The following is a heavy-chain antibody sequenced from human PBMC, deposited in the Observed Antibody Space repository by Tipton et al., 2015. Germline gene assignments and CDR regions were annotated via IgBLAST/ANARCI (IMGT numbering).Heavy chain of an antibody. CDR1: GYKFINYW. J-gene: IGHJ4*02. V-gene: IGHV5-51*01. CDR2: IYPYDSDT. CDR3: VRPVKRQKGTFFDH. D-gene: IGHD4-11*01. Sequence: VQLVQSGAEVKKPGESLQISCKPSGYKFINYWIAWVRQVPGKGPEWIGSIYPYDSDTRYSPSFRGQVTISADTSTRTAFLQWSNLRASDTATDYCVRPVKRQKGTFFDHWGRGARVTVSP.